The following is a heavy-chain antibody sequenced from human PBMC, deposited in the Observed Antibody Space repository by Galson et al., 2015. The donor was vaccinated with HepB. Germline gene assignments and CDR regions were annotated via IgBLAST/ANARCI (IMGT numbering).Heavy chain of an antibody. Sequence: SETLSLTCTVSGGSISSYYWSWIRQPPWKGLEWIGYIDYSGSTNYNPSLKSRVIISVDTSKNQFSLKLSSVTAADTAVYYCARARDSTYGYVSAYWGQGTLVTVSS. D-gene: IGHD5-18*01. CDR1: GGSISSYY. J-gene: IGHJ4*02. V-gene: IGHV4-59*01. CDR3: ARARDSTYGYVSAY. CDR2: IDYSGST.